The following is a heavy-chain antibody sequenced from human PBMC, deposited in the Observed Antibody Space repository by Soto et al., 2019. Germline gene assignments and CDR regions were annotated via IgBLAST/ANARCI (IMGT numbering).Heavy chain of an antibody. CDR3: ARGGVFFFAAPPNPFDY. D-gene: IGHD3-10*01. J-gene: IGHJ4*02. CDR2: ISSSSSYI. V-gene: IGHV3-21*04. CDR1: GFTFSSYS. Sequence: PGGSLRLSCAASGFTFSSYSMNWVRQAPGKGLEWVSSISSSSSYIYYADSVKGRFTISRDNAKNSLYLQMNSLRSEDTAVYYCARGGVFFFAAPPNPFDYWGQGTLVTVSS.